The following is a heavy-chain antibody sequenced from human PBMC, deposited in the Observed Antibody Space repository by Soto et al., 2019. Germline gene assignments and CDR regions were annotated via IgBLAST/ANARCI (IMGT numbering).Heavy chain of an antibody. CDR3: ARGRAVAGTDY. J-gene: IGHJ4*02. CDR2: IYYSGSP. Sequence: SETLSLTCTVSGGSISSYYWSWIRQPPGKGLEWIGYIYYSGSPHYNPSLKSRVTISVDTSKNQFSLKLSSVTAADTAVYYCARGRAVAGTDYWGQGTLVTVSS. CDR1: GGSISSYY. V-gene: IGHV4-59*01. D-gene: IGHD6-19*01.